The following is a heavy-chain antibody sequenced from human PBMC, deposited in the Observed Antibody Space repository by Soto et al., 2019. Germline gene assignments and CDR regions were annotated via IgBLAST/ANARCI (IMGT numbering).Heavy chain of an antibody. V-gene: IGHV1-18*01. J-gene: IGHJ6*02. CDR3: ARDARLYSSGWARVDYYGTDV. CDR2: ISAYNGNT. Sequence: ASVKVSCKASGYTFTSYGISWVRQAPGQGLEWMGWISAYNGNTNYAQKLQGRVTMTTDTSTSTAYMELRSLRSDDTAVYYCARDARLYSSGWARVDYYGTDVLGQGTTVTVYS. CDR1: GYTFTSYG. D-gene: IGHD6-19*01.